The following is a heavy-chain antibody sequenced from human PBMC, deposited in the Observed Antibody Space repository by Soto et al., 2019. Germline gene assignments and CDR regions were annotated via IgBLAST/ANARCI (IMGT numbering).Heavy chain of an antibody. CDR1: GGSISSYY. CDR2: MYYSGST. Sequence: SETLSLTCTVSGGSISSYYWSWIRQPPGKGLEWIGYMYYSGSTIYNPSLQSRVTISADTSKNQVSLKVNSVTAADTAVYYCTRGGDPYKTGHWGQGTLVTVSS. CDR3: TRGGDPYKTGH. D-gene: IGHD2-21*01. J-gene: IGHJ4*02. V-gene: IGHV4-59*01.